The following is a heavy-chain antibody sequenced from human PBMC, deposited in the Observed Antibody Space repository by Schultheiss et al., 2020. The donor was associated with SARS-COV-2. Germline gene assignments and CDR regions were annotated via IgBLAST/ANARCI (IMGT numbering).Heavy chain of an antibody. CDR1: APIVCYNS. D-gene: IGHD1-26*01. J-gene: IGHJ4*02. CDR3: ARDGSPAEYGAY. Sequence: GGSLRLSCADSAPIVCYNSMTRVRQAPGKGLEWVSAISSSGTYIYYADSLRGRFTISRDNAKNSLYLQMNSLRPDDTAVYYCARDGSPAEYGAYWGQGTLVTVSS. V-gene: IGHV3-21*01. CDR2: ISSSGTYI.